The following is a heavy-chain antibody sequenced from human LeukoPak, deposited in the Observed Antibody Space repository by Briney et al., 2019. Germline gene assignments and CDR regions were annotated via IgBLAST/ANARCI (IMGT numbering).Heavy chain of an antibody. CDR2: ISGSGGST. D-gene: IGHD2-2*01. CDR1: GFTFSSYA. Sequence: GGSLRLSCAASGFTFSSYAMSWVRQAPGKGLEWVSAISGSGGSTYYADSVKGRFTISRDNSKNTLYLQMNSLRAKDTAVYYCAKDGLNQDIVVVPATDAFDIWGQGTMVTVSS. J-gene: IGHJ3*02. CDR3: AKDGLNQDIVVVPATDAFDI. V-gene: IGHV3-23*01.